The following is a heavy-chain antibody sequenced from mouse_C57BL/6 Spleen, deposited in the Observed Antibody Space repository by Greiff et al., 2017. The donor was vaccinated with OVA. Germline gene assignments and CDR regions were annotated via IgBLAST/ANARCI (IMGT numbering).Heavy chain of an antibody. CDR2: INPYNGGT. CDR3: ASSSAWFAY. V-gene: IGHV1-19*01. CDR1: GYTFTDYY. J-gene: IGHJ3*01. D-gene: IGHD1-1*01. Sequence: DVQLQESGPVLVKPGASVKMSCKASGYTFTDYYMNWVKQSHGKSLEWIGVINPYNGGTSYNQKFKGKATLTVDKSSSTAYMELNSLTSEDSAVYYCASSSAWFAYWGQGTLVTVSA.